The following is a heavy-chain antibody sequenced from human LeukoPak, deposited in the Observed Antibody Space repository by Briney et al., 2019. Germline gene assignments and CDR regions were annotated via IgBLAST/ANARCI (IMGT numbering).Heavy chain of an antibody. Sequence: ASVKVSCKASGYTFTGYYMHWVRQAPGQGLEWMGWINPNSGGTNYAQKFQGRVTMTRDTSISTAYMELSRLRSDDTAVYYCARELGRPRYYYDSSGYYSRFDYWGQGTLVTVSS. CDR3: ARELGRPRYYYDSSGYYSRFDY. V-gene: IGHV1-2*02. CDR1: GYTFTGYY. CDR2: INPNSGGT. J-gene: IGHJ4*02. D-gene: IGHD3-22*01.